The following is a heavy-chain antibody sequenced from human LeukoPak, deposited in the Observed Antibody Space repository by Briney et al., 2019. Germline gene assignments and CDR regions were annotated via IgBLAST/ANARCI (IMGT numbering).Heavy chain of an antibody. J-gene: IGHJ4*02. CDR3: VREGITKAFDL. CDR1: GFTFTDYY. Sequence: ASEKVSCKASGFTFTDYYMHWVRLAPGQGREWMGYINPHSGVTSFPQKFRGRVTLTTDTSISAAYMELSSLISDDTAMYYCVREGITKAFDLWGQGALVTVSS. CDR2: INPHSGVT. D-gene: IGHD1-14*01. V-gene: IGHV1-2*02.